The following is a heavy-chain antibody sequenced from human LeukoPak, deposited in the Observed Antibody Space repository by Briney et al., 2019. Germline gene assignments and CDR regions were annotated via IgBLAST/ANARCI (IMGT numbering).Heavy chain of an antibody. D-gene: IGHD3-3*01. CDR1: GYTFTSYD. CDR2: MNPNSGNT. Sequence: ASVKVSCKASGYTFTSYDINWARQATGQGLEWMGWMNPNSGNTGYAQKFQGRVTMTRNTSISTAYMELSSLRSEDTAVYYCARGLTYYDFWSGYSYYYFDYWGQGTLVTVSS. V-gene: IGHV1-8*01. CDR3: ARGLTYYDFWSGYSYYYFDY. J-gene: IGHJ4*02.